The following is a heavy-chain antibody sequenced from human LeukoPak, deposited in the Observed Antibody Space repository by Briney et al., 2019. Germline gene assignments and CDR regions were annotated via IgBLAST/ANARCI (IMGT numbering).Heavy chain of an antibody. V-gene: IGHV3-30*02. CDR3: AKDTADYGGTPDY. CDR1: GFTFGRYG. J-gene: IGHJ4*02. Sequence: GGSLRLSCAASGFTFGRYGMHWVRQAPGKGLEWVAFIRFDGSNEFYVDSVKGRFSISRDNSKNTLSLQMNSLRAEDTAVYYCAKDTADYGGTPDYWGQGTLVTVSS. CDR2: IRFDGSNE. D-gene: IGHD4/OR15-4a*01.